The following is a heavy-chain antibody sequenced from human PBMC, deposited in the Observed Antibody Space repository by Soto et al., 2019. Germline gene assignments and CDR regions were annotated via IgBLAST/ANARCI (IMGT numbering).Heavy chain of an antibody. CDR1: GGSISSYY. CDR2: IYYSGST. V-gene: IGHV4-59*08. CDR3: ARRQEQLDHFDY. D-gene: IGHD6-6*01. J-gene: IGHJ4*02. Sequence: SETLSLTCTVSGGSISSYYWSWIRQPPGKGLEWIGYIYYSGSTNYNPSLKSRVTISVDTSKNQFSLKLSSVTAADTAVYYCARRQEQLDHFDYWGQGTLVTVSS.